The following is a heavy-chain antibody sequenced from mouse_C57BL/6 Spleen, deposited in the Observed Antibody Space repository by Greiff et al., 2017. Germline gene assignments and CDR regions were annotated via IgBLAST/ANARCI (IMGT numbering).Heavy chain of an antibody. Sequence: QVQLQQPGAELVRPGTSVKLSCKASGYTFTSYWMHWVKQRPGQGLEWIGVIDPSDSYTNYNQKFKGKATLTVDTSSSTTYMQLSSLTSEDSAVYYGANYYGSPFAYWGPGTLVTVSA. D-gene: IGHD1-1*01. J-gene: IGHJ3*01. CDR1: GYTFTSYW. V-gene: IGHV1-59*01. CDR2: IDPSDSYT. CDR3: ANYYGSPFAY.